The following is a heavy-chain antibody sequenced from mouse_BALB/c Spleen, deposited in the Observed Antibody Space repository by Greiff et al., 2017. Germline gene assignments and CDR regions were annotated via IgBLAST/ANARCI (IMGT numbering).Heavy chain of an antibody. J-gene: IGHJ4*01. CDR2: INSNGGST. D-gene: IGHD1-1*01. Sequence: EVKLVESGGGLVQPGGSLKLSCAASGFTFSSYGMSWVRQTPDKRLELVATINSNGGSTYYPDSVKGRFTISRDNAKNTLYLQMSSLKSEDTAMYYCARNGSSLYYYAMDYWGQGTSVTVSS. CDR1: GFTFSSYG. V-gene: IGHV5-6-3*01. CDR3: ARNGSSLYYYAMDY.